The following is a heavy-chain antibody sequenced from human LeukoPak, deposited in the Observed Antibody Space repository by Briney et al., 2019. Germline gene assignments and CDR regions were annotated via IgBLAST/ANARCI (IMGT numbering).Heavy chain of an antibody. V-gene: IGHV3-21*01. J-gene: IGHJ4*02. D-gene: IGHD5-24*01. CDR1: GFTFSSNS. CDR2: ISSSSSYI. Sequence: GGSLRLSCAASGFTFSSNSMNWVRQAPGKGLEWVSSISSSSSYIYYADSVKGRFTISRDNAKNSLYLQMNSLRAEDTAVYYCARGEMATTTEYYFDYWGQGTLVTVSS. CDR3: ARGEMATTTEYYFDY.